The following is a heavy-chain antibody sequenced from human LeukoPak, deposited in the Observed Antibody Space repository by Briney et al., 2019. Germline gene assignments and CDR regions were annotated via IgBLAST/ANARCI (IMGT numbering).Heavy chain of an antibody. J-gene: IGHJ6*02. D-gene: IGHD1-26*01. Sequence: GGSLRLSCADSGFTFSTHEMNWVRQAPGKGLEWISYIDTSGGTMYYADSVKGRFTISRDNAKNSLYLQMNSLRAEDTAVYYCARGGAFYGKDVWGQGTTVIVSS. V-gene: IGHV3-48*03. CDR1: GFTFSTHE. CDR3: ARGGAFYGKDV. CDR2: IDTSGGTM.